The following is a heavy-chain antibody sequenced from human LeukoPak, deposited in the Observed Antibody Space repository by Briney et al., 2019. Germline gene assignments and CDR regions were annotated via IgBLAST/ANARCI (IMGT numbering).Heavy chain of an antibody. D-gene: IGHD3-22*01. Sequence: GGSLRLSCSASGFTFSSYWMHWVRQAPGKGLVWVSRINSDGSSTTYADSVKGRFTISRDNAKNTLYLQMNSLRAEDTAMYYCVRQYSYDSSGYYPWDYWGQGTLVTVSS. CDR3: VRQYSYDSSGYYPWDY. V-gene: IGHV3-74*01. CDR2: INSDGSST. CDR1: GFTFSSYW. J-gene: IGHJ4*02.